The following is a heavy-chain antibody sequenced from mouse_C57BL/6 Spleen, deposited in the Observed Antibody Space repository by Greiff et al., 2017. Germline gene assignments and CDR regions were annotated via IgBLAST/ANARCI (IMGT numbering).Heavy chain of an antibody. CDR2: IYPGDGYT. Sequence: QVQLQQSGPELVKPGASVKISCKASGYAFSSSWMNWVKQRPGKGLEWIGRIYPGDGYTNYNGKFKGKATLTADKSSSTAYMQLSSLTSEDSAVYFCARYAGTRYFDYWGQGTTLTVSS. CDR3: ARYAGTRYFDY. CDR1: GYAFSSSW. D-gene: IGHD4-1*01. V-gene: IGHV1-82*01. J-gene: IGHJ2*01.